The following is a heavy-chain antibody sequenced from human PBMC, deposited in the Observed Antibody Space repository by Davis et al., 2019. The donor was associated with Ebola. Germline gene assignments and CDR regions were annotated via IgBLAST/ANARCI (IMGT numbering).Heavy chain of an antibody. D-gene: IGHD6-19*01. CDR2: INPSGGST. V-gene: IGHV1-46*01. CDR1: GYTFTSYY. J-gene: IGHJ5*02. Sequence: ASVKVSCKASGYTFTSYYMHWVRQAPGQGLEWMGIINPSGGSTSYAQKFQGRVTMTRDTSTSTVYMELSSLRSEDTAVYYCARAAYSSGWYGGWFDPWGQGTLVTVSS. CDR3: ARAAYSSGWYGGWFDP.